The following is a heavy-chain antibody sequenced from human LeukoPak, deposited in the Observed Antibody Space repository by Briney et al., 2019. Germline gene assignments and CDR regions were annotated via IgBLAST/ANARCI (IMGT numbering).Heavy chain of an antibody. CDR1: GFTFSDHY. Sequence: PGGSLRLSCAASGFTFSDHYMDWVRQAPGKGLEWVATINELGTMTYYDDSVKGRFTISRDNAKNSLYLEMSSLRAEDTAVYYCARLLGTGTTFDYWGQGTLVTVSS. D-gene: IGHD1/OR15-1a*01. CDR2: INELGTMT. J-gene: IGHJ4*02. CDR3: ARLLGTGTTFDY. V-gene: IGHV3-7*01.